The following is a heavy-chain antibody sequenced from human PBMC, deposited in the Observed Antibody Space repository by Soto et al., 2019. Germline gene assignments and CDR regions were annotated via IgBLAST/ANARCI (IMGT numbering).Heavy chain of an antibody. D-gene: IGHD3-10*01. CDR3: ARDSRGSWYYYYGMDV. CDR1: GFTFRNFG. J-gene: IGHJ6*02. CDR2: IWFDGSNE. V-gene: IGHV3-33*01. Sequence: QVQLVESGGGVVQPGRSLRLSCAASGFTFRNFGMHWVRQAPGKGLEWVAVIWFDGSNEHYADSVKGRFTISRDNSNNTLYLQMNSLRVEDRAVYFCARDSRGSWYYYYGMDVWGQGTTVTVSS.